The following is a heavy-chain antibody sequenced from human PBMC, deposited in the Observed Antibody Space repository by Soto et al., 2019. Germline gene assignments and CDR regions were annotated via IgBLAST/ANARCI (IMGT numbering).Heavy chain of an antibody. V-gene: IGHV1-2*02. CDR3: ARDGLPCCSDGVCYWMDV. J-gene: IGHJ6*02. CDR1: GYSFIAYY. D-gene: IGHD2-8*01. CDR2: LNSNSCDA. Sequence: AAVKASCKASGYSFIAYYIHWVRQAHRXGLEGMGWLNSNSCDAPYAQXFQGXXTXTXDASISTGYLELSGLRSEDTAVYYCARDGLPCCSDGVCYWMDVWGQGSMVTVSS.